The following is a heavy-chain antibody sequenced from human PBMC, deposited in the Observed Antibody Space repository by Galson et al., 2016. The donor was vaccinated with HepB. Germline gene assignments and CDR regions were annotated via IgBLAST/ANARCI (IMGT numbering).Heavy chain of an antibody. D-gene: IGHD3-3*01. Sequence: SVKVSCKASGGTFSRYVISWVRQAPGQGLEYMGEIIHIFNTANYAQKFQDRIKINADKSTSTAYMELNSLRYEDTAVYYCARFPRGGFGVPTPLWGQGTLVTVAS. CDR1: GGTFSRYV. V-gene: IGHV1-69*06. J-gene: IGHJ4*02. CDR3: ARFPRGGFGVPTPL. CDR2: IIHIFNTA.